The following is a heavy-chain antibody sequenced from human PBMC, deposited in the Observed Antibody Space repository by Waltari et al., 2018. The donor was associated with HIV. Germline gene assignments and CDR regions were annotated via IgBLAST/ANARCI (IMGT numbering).Heavy chain of an antibody. Sequence: EVQLVEYGGGLIQPGWSLRIHCSASGFTFSDAWMSWVGQAPGKGLEWVARIKTQADGETTDYAAPVQGRFTVSRDDARNTVYLQIDSLKTDDTAMYYCTTWMYWGPGTRVTVSS. CDR2: IKTQADGETT. CDR1: GFTFSDAW. V-gene: IGHV3-15*01. J-gene: IGHJ4*02. D-gene: IGHD2-2*03. CDR3: TTWMY.